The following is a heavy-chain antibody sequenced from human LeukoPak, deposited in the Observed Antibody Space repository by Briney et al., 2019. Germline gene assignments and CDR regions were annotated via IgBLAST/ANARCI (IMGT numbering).Heavy chain of an antibody. CDR3: ATRRDYQAYDH. D-gene: IGHD3-16*01. Sequence: SETLSLTCTVSGVSIRSGGYYWSWIRQHPGKGLEWLGCIQDSRSTYYNPSLKSRLTISADTSQSQFSLRLNFVTAADTAIYHCATRRDYQAYDHWGQGTLVTVSS. CDR2: IQDSRST. CDR1: GVSIRSGGYY. V-gene: IGHV4-31*03. J-gene: IGHJ4*02.